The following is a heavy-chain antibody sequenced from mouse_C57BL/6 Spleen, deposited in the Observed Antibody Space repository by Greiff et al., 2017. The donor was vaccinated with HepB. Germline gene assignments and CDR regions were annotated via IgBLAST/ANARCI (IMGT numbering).Heavy chain of an antibody. V-gene: IGHV1-55*01. Sequence: QVQLQQPGAELVKPGASVKMSCKASGYTFTSYWITWVKQRPGQGLEWIGDIYPGSGSTNYNEKFKSKATLTVDTSSSTAYMQLSSLTSEDSAVYYCANSYYYGSSFDDWGQGTTRTVSS. CDR3: ANSYYYGSSFDD. CDR1: GYTFTSYW. D-gene: IGHD1-1*01. J-gene: IGHJ2*01. CDR2: IYPGSGST.